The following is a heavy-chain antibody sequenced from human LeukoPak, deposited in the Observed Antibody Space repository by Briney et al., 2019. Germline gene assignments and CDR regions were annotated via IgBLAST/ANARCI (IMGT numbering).Heavy chain of an antibody. CDR3: SRGRELASSSDSVLEGY. Sequence: ASVKVSCKASGYTFTNYYIHWVRQAPGQGLEWMGIINPNSGTTSYAQKFQGRVTMTRDTSITTVYMELSRLTSDDTAVYYCSRGRELASSSDSVLEGYWGQGTLVTVSS. J-gene: IGHJ4*02. D-gene: IGHD6-6*01. CDR1: GYTFTNYY. CDR2: INPNSGTT. V-gene: IGHV1-2*02.